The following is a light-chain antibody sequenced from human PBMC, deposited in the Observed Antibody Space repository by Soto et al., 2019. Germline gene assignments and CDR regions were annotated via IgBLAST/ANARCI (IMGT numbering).Light chain of an antibody. V-gene: IGLV1-40*01. J-gene: IGLJ3*02. CDR1: SSNIGAGFD. CDR3: QSYDSSLSGSWV. CDR2: GNR. Sequence: QSVLTQPPSVSVAPGQRVTISCTGSSSNIGAGFDVHWYQQLPGTAPKLLIYGNRKRPSGVPDRFSGSKSGTSASLAINGLQAEDEAHYYCQSYDSSLSGSWVFGGGTKLTVL.